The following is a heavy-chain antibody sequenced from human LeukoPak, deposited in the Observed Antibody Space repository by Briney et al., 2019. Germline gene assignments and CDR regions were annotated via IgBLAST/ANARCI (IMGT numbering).Heavy chain of an antibody. V-gene: IGHV4-59*01. Sequence: SETLSLTCTVSGGSISSYYWSWIRQPPGKGLEWIGYIYYSGSTNYNPSLKSRVTISVDTSKNQFSLKLSSVTAADTAVHYCARYAMVRGVIRAPFAFDIWGQGTMVTVSS. CDR1: GGSISSYY. J-gene: IGHJ3*02. CDR2: IYYSGST. D-gene: IGHD3-10*01. CDR3: ARYAMVRGVIRAPFAFDI.